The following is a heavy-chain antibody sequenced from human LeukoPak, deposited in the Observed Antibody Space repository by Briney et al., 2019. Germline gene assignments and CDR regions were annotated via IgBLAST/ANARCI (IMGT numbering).Heavy chain of an antibody. V-gene: IGHV3-48*03. Sequence: QAGGSLRLSCAASGFTFSSYEMNWVRQAPGKGLEWVSYIGSSGTTIYYADSVKGRFTISRDNSKNTLSLQMNSLRAEDTAVYYCARVRDYDGYCFDYWGQGTLVTVSS. D-gene: IGHD4-23*01. CDR2: IGSSGTTI. CDR3: ARVRDYDGYCFDY. J-gene: IGHJ4*02. CDR1: GFTFSSYE.